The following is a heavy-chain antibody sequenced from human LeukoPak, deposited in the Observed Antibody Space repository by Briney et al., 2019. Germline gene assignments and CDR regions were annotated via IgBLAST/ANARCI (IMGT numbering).Heavy chain of an antibody. Sequence: QTGGSLRLSCAASGFTFSSYAMSWVRQAPGKGLEWVSAISGSGGSTYYADSVKGRFTISRDNSKNTLYLQMNSLRAEDTALYYCAKQGEFTPVYASFDYWGQGTLVTVSS. V-gene: IGHV3-23*01. CDR2: ISGSGGST. D-gene: IGHD2-8*01. CDR1: GFTFSSYA. J-gene: IGHJ4*02. CDR3: AKQGEFTPVYASFDY.